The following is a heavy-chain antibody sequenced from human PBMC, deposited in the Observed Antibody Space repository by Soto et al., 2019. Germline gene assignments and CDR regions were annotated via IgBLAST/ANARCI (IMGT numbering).Heavy chain of an antibody. CDR2: ISGSDGST. CDR3: ASRSSGWYFDY. D-gene: IGHD6-19*01. Sequence: EVQLLESGGGLVQPGGSLRLSCAASGFTFSSYAMSWVRQAPGKGLEWVSVISGSDGSTYYADSVKGRCTISRDNSKNTLYLQLNSLRAEDPAVYCCASRSSGWYFDYWGQGPLVTVSS. J-gene: IGHJ4*02. V-gene: IGHV3-23*01. CDR1: GFTFSSYA.